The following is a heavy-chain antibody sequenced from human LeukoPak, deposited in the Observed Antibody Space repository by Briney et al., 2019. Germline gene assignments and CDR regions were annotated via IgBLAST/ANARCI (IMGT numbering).Heavy chain of an antibody. J-gene: IGHJ4*02. CDR2: ISGRGASK. Sequence: GGSLRLSCAVSGFTLNNYAMSWVRQAPGRGLEWVSGISGRGASKYYADSVKGRFTISRDTSKNTLYLQMNSLRAEDTAVYYCAKGVVVAPDVTPFDYWGQGTLVTVSS. CDR3: AKGVVVAPDVTPFDY. CDR1: GFTLNNYA. D-gene: IGHD2-2*01. V-gene: IGHV3-23*01.